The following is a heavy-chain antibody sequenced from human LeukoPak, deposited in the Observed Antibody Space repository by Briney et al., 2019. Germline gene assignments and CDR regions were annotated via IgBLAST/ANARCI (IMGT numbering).Heavy chain of an antibody. Sequence: GGSLRLSCAASGFTYSSYWMHWVRQAPGKGLVWVSRIKNDGSSTTYADSVKGRFTISRDNSKNTLYLQMNRLRAEDTAVYYCAKNRYYDILTGSRIDYWGQGNLVTVSS. V-gene: IGHV3-74*01. J-gene: IGHJ4*02. D-gene: IGHD3-9*01. CDR1: GFTYSSYW. CDR2: IKNDGSST. CDR3: AKNRYYDILTGSRIDY.